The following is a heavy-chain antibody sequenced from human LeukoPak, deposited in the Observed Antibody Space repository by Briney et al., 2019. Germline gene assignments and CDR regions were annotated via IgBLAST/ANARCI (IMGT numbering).Heavy chain of an antibody. D-gene: IGHD3-22*01. CDR1: GDSIRSFF. Sequence: PSETLPLTCTVSGDSIRSFFWSWVRQPPGKGLEWIGFFYYTGSTNYNPSLKSRVSISIDTSTNQLSLNLTSVTAADTAVYYCARLPSAGHGYFEDWGQGALVTVSS. CDR3: ARLPSAGHGYFED. V-gene: IGHV4-59*01. CDR2: FYYTGST. J-gene: IGHJ4*02.